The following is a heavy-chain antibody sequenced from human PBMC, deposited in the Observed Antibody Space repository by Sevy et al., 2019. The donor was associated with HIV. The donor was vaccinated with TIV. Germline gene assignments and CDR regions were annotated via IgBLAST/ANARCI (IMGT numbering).Heavy chain of an antibody. D-gene: IGHD3-3*01. Sequence: GGSLRLSCAASGFTFSSYGMHWVRQAPGKGLEWVAVISYDGSNKYYADSVKGRFTISRANSKNTLYLQMNSLRAEDTAVYVCAKGITIFGVVNSYYYGMDVWGQGTTVTVSS. CDR2: ISYDGSNK. CDR3: AKGITIFGVVNSYYYGMDV. V-gene: IGHV3-30*18. J-gene: IGHJ6*02. CDR1: GFTFSSYG.